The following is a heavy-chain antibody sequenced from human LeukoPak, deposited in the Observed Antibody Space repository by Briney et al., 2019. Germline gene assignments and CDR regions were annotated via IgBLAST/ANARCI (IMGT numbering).Heavy chain of an antibody. Sequence: GGSLRLSCAASGFTFNSYVMSWVRQAPGKGLEWVSAISGNGGRTYYADSVKGRFTTSRDNSKNTLNLQMHRLRVEDTAVYYCTRVMWDSSGYPIDCWGQGSLVTVSS. V-gene: IGHV3-23*01. CDR2: ISGNGGRT. CDR1: GFTFNSYV. CDR3: TRVMWDSSGYPIDC. D-gene: IGHD3-22*01. J-gene: IGHJ4*02.